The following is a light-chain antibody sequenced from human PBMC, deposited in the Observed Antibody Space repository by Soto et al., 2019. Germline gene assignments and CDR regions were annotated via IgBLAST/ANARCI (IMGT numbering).Light chain of an antibody. V-gene: IGKV3-20*01. J-gene: IGKJ2*01. CDR1: QSVTNNY. CDR3: HQYGSSPPYT. Sequence: EVVLTQSPGTLSLSPGESATLSCRASQSVTNNYLAWYQQKPGQAPRLLIFGSSDRATGIPDRFSGSGSGTDFTLTISRLEPEDFAVYYCHQYGSSPPYTFGQGTKLEI. CDR2: GSS.